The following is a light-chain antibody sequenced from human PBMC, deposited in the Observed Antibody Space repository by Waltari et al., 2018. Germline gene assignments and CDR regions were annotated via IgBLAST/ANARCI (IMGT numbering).Light chain of an antibody. Sequence: DIVLTQSPATLSLSPGERATLSCRASQSLSNYLAWYQQKPGPAPRLLIYDTSNRATGIPARFSGSGFGTDFTLTISSLEPEDFAVYYCQQRRNWPLTFGGGTKVEIK. CDR2: DTS. CDR1: QSLSNY. J-gene: IGKJ4*01. CDR3: QQRRNWPLT. V-gene: IGKV3-11*01.